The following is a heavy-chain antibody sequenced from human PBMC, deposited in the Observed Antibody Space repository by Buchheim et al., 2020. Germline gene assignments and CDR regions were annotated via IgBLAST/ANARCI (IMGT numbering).Heavy chain of an antibody. Sequence: QVQLQESGPGLVKPSQTLSLTCTVSGGSISSGGYYWSWIRQHPGKGLEWIGYIYYSGSTYYNPSLKSRVTISVDPSKNQFPLKLSSVTAADTAVYYCARVVDFKYDFWSGRGWFDPWGQGTL. CDR2: IYYSGST. V-gene: IGHV4-31*03. CDR3: ARVVDFKYDFWSGRGWFDP. CDR1: GGSISSGGYY. J-gene: IGHJ5*02. D-gene: IGHD3-3*01.